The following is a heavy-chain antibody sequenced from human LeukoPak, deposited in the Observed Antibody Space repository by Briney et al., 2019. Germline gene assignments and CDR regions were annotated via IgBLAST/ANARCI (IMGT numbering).Heavy chain of an antibody. V-gene: IGHV4-34*01. CDR2: VNHRGGL. Sequence: PSETLSLTCAVSGGSLSRYYWAWMRQSPGKGLEWIGAVNHRGGLNYNASLKSRLTISVDTSKNQLSLKLKSITAADTATYFCAGGVVVTAVEYWYFDLWGRGTLVTVSS. D-gene: IGHD2-21*02. CDR1: GGSLSRYY. CDR3: AGGVVVTAVEYWYFDL. J-gene: IGHJ2*01.